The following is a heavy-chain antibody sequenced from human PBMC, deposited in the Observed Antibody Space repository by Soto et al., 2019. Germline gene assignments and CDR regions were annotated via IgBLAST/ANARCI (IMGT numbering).Heavy chain of an antibody. CDR2: ISAYNGNT. CDR3: AVCGSYSDFDY. J-gene: IGHJ4*02. Sequence: GASVKXSCKASGYTFTSYGISWVRQAPGQGLEWMGWISAYNGNTKYAQKLQGRVTMTTDTSTSTAYMELRSLRSYDTAVYYCAVCGSYSDFDYWGQGTLVTVSS. D-gene: IGHD1-26*01. V-gene: IGHV1-18*01. CDR1: GYTFTSYG.